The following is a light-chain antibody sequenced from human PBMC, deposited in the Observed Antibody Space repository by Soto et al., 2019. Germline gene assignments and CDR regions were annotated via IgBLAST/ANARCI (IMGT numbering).Light chain of an antibody. CDR2: AAS. V-gene: IGKV1-6*01. CDR1: QTISSW. J-gene: IGKJ4*01. Sequence: IQMTQSPSTLSESVIDIVTISFRASQTISSWLAWYQQKPGKAPKLLIYAASSLQSGVPSRFSGSGSGTDFTLTISSLQPEDFATYYCLQDYNYPLTFGGGTKVDIK. CDR3: LQDYNYPLT.